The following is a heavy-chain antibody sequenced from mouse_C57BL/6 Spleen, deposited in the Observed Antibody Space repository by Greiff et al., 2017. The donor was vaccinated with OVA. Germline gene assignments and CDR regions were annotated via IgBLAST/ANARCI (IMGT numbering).Heavy chain of an antibody. CDR3: AREGGYGSWFAY. CDR2: IDPSDSET. Sequence: VQLQQPGAELVRPGSSVKLSCKASGYTFTSYWMHWVKQRPIQGLEWIGNIDPSDSETHYNQKFKDKATLTVDKSSSTAYMQLSSLTSEDSAVYYFAREGGYGSWFAYWGQGTLVTVSA. V-gene: IGHV1-52*01. D-gene: IGHD1-1*02. CDR1: GYTFTSYW. J-gene: IGHJ3*01.